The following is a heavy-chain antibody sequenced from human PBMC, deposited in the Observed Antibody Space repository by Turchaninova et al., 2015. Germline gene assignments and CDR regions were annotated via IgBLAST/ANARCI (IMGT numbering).Heavy chain of an antibody. CDR3: ARGGTYFKGFEF. J-gene: IGHJ4*02. Sequence: QVQLQQSGPGLVTPPRTCYLHAAISGDSGSSSSAVWNWIRQSPSKGLEWLGRTYYRSRWYNEYALSVKSRITINSDTSENQFSLRLNSVTPEDTAVYYCARGGTYFKGFEFWGQGALVTVSS. D-gene: IGHD1-26*01. CDR1: GDSGSSSSAV. V-gene: IGHV6-1*01. CDR2: TYYRSRWYN.